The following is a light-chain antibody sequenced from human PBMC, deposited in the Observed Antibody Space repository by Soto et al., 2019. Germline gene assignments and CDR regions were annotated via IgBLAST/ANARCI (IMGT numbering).Light chain of an antibody. J-gene: IGLJ1*01. V-gene: IGLV2-18*02. CDR3: SSYTSTSLYV. CDR1: SSDGGSYNR. Sequence: QSLLPQPPSFPGSPGQSVTISCTGTSSDGGSYNRVSWYQQPPGTAPRLMIYEVSNRPSGVPDRFSGSKSGNTASLTISGLQAEDEADYYCSSYTSTSLYVFGTGT. CDR2: EVS.